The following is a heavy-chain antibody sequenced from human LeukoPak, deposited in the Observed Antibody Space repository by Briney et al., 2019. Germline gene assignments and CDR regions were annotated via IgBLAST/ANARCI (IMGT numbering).Heavy chain of an antibody. J-gene: IGHJ4*02. V-gene: IGHV3-74*01. D-gene: IGHD6-19*01. CDR2: INNDGSSI. CDR1: GFTFNKYW. Sequence: GGSLRLSCAVSGFTFNKYWTHWFRQAPGKGLVWVSRINNDGSSIHYADSVKGRFTISRDNAKDTLYLQMNSLRVEDTAVYYCTRYTAETGSWSWGQGTLVTVSS. CDR3: TRYTAETGSWS.